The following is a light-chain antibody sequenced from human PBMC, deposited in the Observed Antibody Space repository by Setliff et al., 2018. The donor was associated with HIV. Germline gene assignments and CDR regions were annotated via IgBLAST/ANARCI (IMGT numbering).Light chain of an antibody. CDR3: CSYTGSYTLGV. Sequence: VLTQPRSVSGSPGQSVTISCTGTSSDVGGYNYVSWYQQHPGKAPKLMIYDVSKWPSGVPDRFSGSKSGNTASLTISGLQAEDEADYYCCSYTGSYTLGVFGTGTKVTVL. CDR2: DVS. CDR1: SSDVGGYNY. J-gene: IGLJ1*01. V-gene: IGLV2-11*01.